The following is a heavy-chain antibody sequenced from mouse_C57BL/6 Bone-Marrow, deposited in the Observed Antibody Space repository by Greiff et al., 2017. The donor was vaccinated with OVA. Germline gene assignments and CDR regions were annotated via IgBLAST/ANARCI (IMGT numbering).Heavy chain of an antibody. D-gene: IGHD1-1*01. Sequence: QVQLQQSGPGLVQPSQSLSITCTVSGFSLTSYGVHWVRQSPGKGLEWLGVIWRGGSTDYNAAFMSRLSITKDNSKSQVFFKMNSLQADDTAIYYCAKKGDYGRTYAMDYWGQGTSVTVSS. J-gene: IGHJ4*01. CDR1: GFSLTSYG. CDR2: IWRGGST. V-gene: IGHV2-5*01. CDR3: AKKGDYGRTYAMDY.